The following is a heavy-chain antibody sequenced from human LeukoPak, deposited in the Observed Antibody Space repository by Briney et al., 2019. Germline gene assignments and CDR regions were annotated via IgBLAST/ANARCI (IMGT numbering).Heavy chain of an antibody. D-gene: IGHD6-13*01. CDR1: GFTFSLYT. CDR2: ISYDGSDK. Sequence: GGSLRLSCAASGFTFSLYTMHWVRQAPGEGLEWVAVISYDGSDKYYADSVKGRFTISRDNSKNTLYLQMNSLRAEDTAVYYCAKDSSSWSVDYWGQGTLVTVSS. V-gene: IGHV3-30*04. J-gene: IGHJ4*02. CDR3: AKDSSSWSVDY.